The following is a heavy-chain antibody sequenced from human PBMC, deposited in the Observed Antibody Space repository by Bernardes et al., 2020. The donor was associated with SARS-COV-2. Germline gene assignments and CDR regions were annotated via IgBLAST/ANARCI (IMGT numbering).Heavy chain of an antibody. J-gene: IGHJ4*02. CDR3: AKDDDRPLFGAPGFDS. V-gene: IGHV3-7*03. D-gene: IGHD3-3*01. Sequence: GGSLRLSCAASGFTFSSYWMSWVRQAPGKGLEWVANIKGDGSQISSVDSVRGRFTISRDNSKNTLFLQMDSLRAEDTAVYYCAKDDDRPLFGAPGFDSWGQGTLVTVSS. CDR2: IKGDGSQI. CDR1: GFTFSSYW.